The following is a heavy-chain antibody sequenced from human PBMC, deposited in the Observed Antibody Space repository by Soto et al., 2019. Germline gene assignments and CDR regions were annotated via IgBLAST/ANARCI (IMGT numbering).Heavy chain of an antibody. CDR3: ARGTGACSGDRCYSIDY. J-gene: IGHJ4*02. CDR1: GYTFTNYD. V-gene: IGHV1-8*01. CDR2: MNPNSGNT. Sequence: ASVKVSCKASGYTFTNYDINWVRQTTGQGLEWMGWMNPNSGNTGYAQKFQGSVTMTRDTSTRTAYMELSSLRSDDTAVYYCARGTGACSGDRCYSIDYWGQGTLVTVSS. D-gene: IGHD2-15*01.